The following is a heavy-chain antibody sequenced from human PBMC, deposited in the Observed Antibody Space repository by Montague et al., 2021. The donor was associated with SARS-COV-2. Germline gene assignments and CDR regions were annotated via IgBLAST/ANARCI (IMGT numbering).Heavy chain of an antibody. V-gene: IGHV4-34*01. D-gene: IGHD3-10*01. Sequence: SETLSLTCAVYGGSFSGYYCSWIRKPPGKGLEWIGEINHIGSTHYNSTLKSRVTITRDTSKSQFSLTLSPVTAADTAVYYCARAPSSRYYYGSGIYKCFEYWGQGTLVTVSS. CDR1: GGSFSGYY. J-gene: IGHJ1*01. CDR2: INHIGST. CDR3: ARAPSSRYYYGSGIYKCFEY.